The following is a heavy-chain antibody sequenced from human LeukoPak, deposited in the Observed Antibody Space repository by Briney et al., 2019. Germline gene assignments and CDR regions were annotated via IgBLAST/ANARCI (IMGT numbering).Heavy chain of an antibody. CDR1: GFTFSSYA. Sequence: GGSLRLSCAASGFTFSSYAMSWVRQAPGKGLEWVSAISGSGGSTYYADSVKGRFTISRDNSKNTLYLQMNSLRAEDTAVYYCAKSIVSYSYDSSGYPRDYWGQGTLVTVSS. D-gene: IGHD3-22*01. CDR3: AKSIVSYSYDSSGYPRDY. J-gene: IGHJ4*02. V-gene: IGHV3-23*01. CDR2: ISGSGGST.